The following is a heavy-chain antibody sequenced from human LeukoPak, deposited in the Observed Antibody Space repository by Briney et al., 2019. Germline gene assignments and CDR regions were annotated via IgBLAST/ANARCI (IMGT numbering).Heavy chain of an antibody. V-gene: IGHV1-2*02. Sequence: ASVKVSCKASGYTFTGYYMHWVRQAPGQGLEWMGWINPNSGGTNYAQKFQGRVTMTGDTSISTAYMELSRLRSDDTAVYYCARDYYDSSGYYPFYYYYMDVWGKGTTVTVSS. J-gene: IGHJ6*03. CDR1: GYTFTGYY. CDR2: INPNSGGT. D-gene: IGHD3-22*01. CDR3: ARDYYDSSGYYPFYYYYMDV.